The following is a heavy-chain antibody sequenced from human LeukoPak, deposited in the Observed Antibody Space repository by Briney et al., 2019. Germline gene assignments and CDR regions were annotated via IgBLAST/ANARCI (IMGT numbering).Heavy chain of an antibody. CDR2: INHSGST. CDR1: GGSFSGYY. J-gene: IGHJ3*02. D-gene: IGHD3-22*01. V-gene: IGHV4-34*01. Sequence: PSETLSLTCAVYGGSFSGYYWSWIRQPPGKGLEWIGEINHSGSTNYNPSLKSRVTISVDTSKNQFSLKLSSVTAADTAVYYCATAYYYDSSGYSGGPAFDIWGQGTMVTVSS. CDR3: ATAYYYDSSGYSGGPAFDI.